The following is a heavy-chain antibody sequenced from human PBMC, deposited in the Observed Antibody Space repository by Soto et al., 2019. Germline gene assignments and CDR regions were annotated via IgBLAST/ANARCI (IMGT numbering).Heavy chain of an antibody. J-gene: IGHJ6*02. V-gene: IGHV1-69*12. CDR2: VIPIYGTT. CDR3: ARPSSCSLETSYYYAVDV. D-gene: IGHD6-13*01. CDR1: GGTFSSHA. Sequence: QVQLVQSGAEVKKPGSSVNVSCKASGGTFSSHAISWVRQAPGQGLEWMGGVIPIYGTTNYALKFQGRISITADDSTSTGDMELSSLTSDDTAVYYGARPSSCSLETSYYYAVDVWGQGTTVIVSS.